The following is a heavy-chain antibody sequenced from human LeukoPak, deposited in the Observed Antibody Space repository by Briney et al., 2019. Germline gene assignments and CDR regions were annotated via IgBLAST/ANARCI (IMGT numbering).Heavy chain of an antibody. CDR3: ARQLNWFDP. Sequence: PSETMSLTCAVYGGSFSGYYWSWIRQPPGKGLEWIGGINHSGSTNYNPSLKSRATISVDTSKNQFSLKLSSVTAADTAGYYCARQLNWFDPWGQGTLVTVSS. V-gene: IGHV4-34*01. J-gene: IGHJ5*02. D-gene: IGHD2-2*01. CDR2: INHSGST. CDR1: GGSFSGYY.